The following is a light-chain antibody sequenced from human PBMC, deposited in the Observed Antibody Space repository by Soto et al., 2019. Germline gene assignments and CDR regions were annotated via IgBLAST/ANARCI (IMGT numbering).Light chain of an antibody. CDR1: SSDVGGYDY. CDR2: EVT. Sequence: QSVLTQPASVSGSPGQTITISCTGTSSDVGGYDYVSWYQQHPDKAPRFMIYEVTNRPSGVSHRFSGSKSGNTASLTISGLQAEDEADYYCQSYDSSLSGSVVFGGGTQLTVL. CDR3: QSYDSSLSGSVV. V-gene: IGLV2-14*01. J-gene: IGLJ2*01.